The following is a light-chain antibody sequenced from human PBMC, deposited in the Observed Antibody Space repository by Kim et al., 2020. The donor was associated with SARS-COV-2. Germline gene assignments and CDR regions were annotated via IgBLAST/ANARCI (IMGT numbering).Light chain of an antibody. CDR2: GAS. J-gene: IGKJ4*01. V-gene: IGKV3-11*01. CDR3: QHRYNWPLT. Sequence: LSPGERATLSCRASQSVSNYLAWYQQRPGQAPRLLIYGASNRATGIPARFSGSGSGTDFTLTISNLDPEDFAVYYCQHRYNWPLTFGGGTKVDIK. CDR1: QSVSNY.